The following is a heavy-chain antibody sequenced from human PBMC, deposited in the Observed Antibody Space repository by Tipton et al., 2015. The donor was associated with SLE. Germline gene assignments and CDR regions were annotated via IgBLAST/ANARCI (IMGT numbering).Heavy chain of an antibody. D-gene: IGHD3-10*02. CDR3: AKADCVGIHCYVKDY. Sequence: SLRLSCAGSGFTFRSHAMNWVRQAPGKGLECVSAIDGGGENTLYADSVQGRFTITRDNSNNMLYLQMNSLRAEDTGVYYCAKADCVGIHCYVKDYWGQGTLVTVSS. V-gene: IGHV3-23*01. J-gene: IGHJ4*02. CDR1: GFTFRSHA. CDR2: IDGGGENT.